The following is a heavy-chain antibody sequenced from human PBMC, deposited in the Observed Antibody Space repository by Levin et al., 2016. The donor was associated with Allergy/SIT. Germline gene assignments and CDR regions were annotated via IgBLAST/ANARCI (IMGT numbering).Heavy chain of an antibody. D-gene: IGHD1-26*01. CDR1: GFTFSSYW. J-gene: IGHJ6*02. V-gene: IGHV3-74*01. CDR2: VNTDGSTT. CDR3: ARDFPRSGAEGV. Sequence: GESLKISCVASGFTFSSYWMHWVRQAPGKGLVWVSRVNTDGSTTTYADSVKGRFTISRDNAKNTLYLHMNSLRAEDTAVYYCARDFPRSGAEGVWGQGTTVTVSS.